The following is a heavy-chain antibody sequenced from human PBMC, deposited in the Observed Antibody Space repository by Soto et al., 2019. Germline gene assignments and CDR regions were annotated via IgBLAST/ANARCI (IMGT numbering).Heavy chain of an antibody. CDR2: MNPNSGNT. J-gene: IGHJ5*02. V-gene: IGHV1-8*01. D-gene: IGHD5-18*01. Sequence: GASVKVSCKASGYTFTSYDINWVRQATGQGLEWMGWMNPNSGNTAYAQKFQGRFTISRDNAKNSLYLQMNSLRAEDTAVYYCARPRRHSRNWFDPWGQGTLVTVSS. CDR1: GYTFTSYD. CDR3: ARPRRHSRNWFDP.